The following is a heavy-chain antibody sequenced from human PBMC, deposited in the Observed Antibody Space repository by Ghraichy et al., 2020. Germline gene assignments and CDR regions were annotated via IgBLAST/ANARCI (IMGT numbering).Heavy chain of an antibody. V-gene: IGHV4-34*01. Sequence: SQTLSLTCAVYGGALSGYYCSWIRQSPGKGLEWIGEINHSGSTKYNPSLKSRVTISVDTSKNQFSLKLSSVTAADTAVYYCARGILRYLKDVWGKGTTVTVSS. CDR1: GGALSGYY. D-gene: IGHD1-14*01. CDR3: ARGILRYLKDV. J-gene: IGHJ6*03. CDR2: INHSGST.